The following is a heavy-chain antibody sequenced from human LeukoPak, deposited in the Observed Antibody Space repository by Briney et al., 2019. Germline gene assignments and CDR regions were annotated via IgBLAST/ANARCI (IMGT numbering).Heavy chain of an antibody. Sequence: PSGTLSLTCAVYGGSFSGYYWSWIRQPPGKGLEWIGEINHSGSTNYNPSLKSRVTISVDTSKNQFSLKLSSVTAADTAVYYCARGRVGSMVRYYFDYWGQGTLVTVSS. CDR3: ARGRVGSMVRYYFDY. CDR2: INHSGST. V-gene: IGHV4-34*01. J-gene: IGHJ4*02. CDR1: GGSFSGYY. D-gene: IGHD3-10*01.